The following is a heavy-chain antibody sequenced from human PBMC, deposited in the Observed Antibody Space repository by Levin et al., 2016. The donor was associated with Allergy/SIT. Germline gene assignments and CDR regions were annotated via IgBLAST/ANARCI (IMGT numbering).Heavy chain of an antibody. CDR1: GYNFTNYA. D-gene: IGHD3-22*01. CDR2: INGANGTT. Sequence: ASVKVSCKASGYNFTNYAIHWVRQAPGQRPQWMGWINGANGTTKYSQKFQGRVTITADESTSTSYMELNSLRPEDTAVYFCAREGDRSRVLFFYYGMDVWGQGTTVTVSS. J-gene: IGHJ6*02. V-gene: IGHV1-3*01. CDR3: AREGDRSRVLFFYYGMDV.